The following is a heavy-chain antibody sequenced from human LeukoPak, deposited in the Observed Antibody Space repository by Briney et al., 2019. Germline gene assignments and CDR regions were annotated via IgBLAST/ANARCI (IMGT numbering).Heavy chain of an antibody. V-gene: IGHV3-21*01. CDR1: GFTFSSFS. J-gene: IGHJ5*02. D-gene: IGHD6-13*01. CDR3: ARAGCSSSCPLRNNWFDP. Sequence: PGGSLRLSCAASGFTFSSFSMSWVRQAPGKGLEWVSSISSSSSYIYYADSVKGRFTISRDNAKNSLYLQMNSLRAEDTAVYYCARAGCSSSCPLRNNWFDPWGQGTLVTVSS. CDR2: ISSSSSYI.